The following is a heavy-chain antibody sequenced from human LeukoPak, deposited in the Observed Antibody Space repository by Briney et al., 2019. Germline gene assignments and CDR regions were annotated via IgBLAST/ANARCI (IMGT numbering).Heavy chain of an antibody. J-gene: IGHJ4*02. CDR2: TNQGGSDK. CDR3: TRDRSRAEDD. Sequence: PGGALRLSCAASGFTFSGHWMSWVRQAPGKGLEWVANTNQGGSDKYYVDSVKGRFTISRDNANNLLYLQMNSLRGEDTAVYYCTRDRSRAEDDWGKGTLVTVSP. CDR1: GFTFSGHW. D-gene: IGHD1-14*01. V-gene: IGHV3-7*01.